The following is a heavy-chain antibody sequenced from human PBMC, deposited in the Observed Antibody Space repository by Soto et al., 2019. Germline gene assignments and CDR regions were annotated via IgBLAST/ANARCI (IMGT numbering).Heavy chain of an antibody. CDR3: VRDCSGGSCSTAY. J-gene: IGHJ4*02. V-gene: IGHV1-18*01. CDR1: GYTFSSYG. Sequence: QVQLVQSGAEVKKPGASVKVSCKASGYTFSSYGISWVRQGPGQGLEWMGWISVYNGNKMYAQKFQGRVTMTTDTSTSTAYMELRSLRSDDTAVYYCVRDCSGGSCSTAYWGQGTLVTVSS. CDR2: ISVYNGNK. D-gene: IGHD2-15*01.